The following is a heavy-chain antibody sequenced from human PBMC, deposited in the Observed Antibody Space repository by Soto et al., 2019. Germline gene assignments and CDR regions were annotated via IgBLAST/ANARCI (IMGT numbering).Heavy chain of an antibody. D-gene: IGHD1-1*01. CDR2: IYHDGTT. CDR1: GDSIINNYW. V-gene: IGHV4-4*01. CDR3: AGLGTTVSAFDY. Sequence: QVRLQESGPGLVKSSGTLSLTCAVSGDSIINNYWWNWVRQAPGKGLEWIGEIYHDGTTNYNPSLKSRVTISVDKSKKQLSLKLTSVTAADTAVYCCAGLGTTVSAFDYWGQGTQVTVSS. J-gene: IGHJ4*02.